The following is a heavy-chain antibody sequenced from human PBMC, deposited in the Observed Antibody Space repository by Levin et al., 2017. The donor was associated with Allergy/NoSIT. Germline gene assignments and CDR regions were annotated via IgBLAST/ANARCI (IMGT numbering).Heavy chain of an antibody. CDR1: GYTFTSFG. CDR2: ISAYNGNI. V-gene: IGHV1-18*01. Sequence: ASVKVSCKASGYTFTSFGITWVRQAPGQGLEWMGWISAYNGNIKYEQNLQGSVIMITDTSTKTAYMGLRSLRSDDTAVYYCARGVYGSESDYKMDGWGKGTTVTVSS. CDR3: ARGVYGSESDYKMDG. J-gene: IGHJ6*04. D-gene: IGHD3-10*01.